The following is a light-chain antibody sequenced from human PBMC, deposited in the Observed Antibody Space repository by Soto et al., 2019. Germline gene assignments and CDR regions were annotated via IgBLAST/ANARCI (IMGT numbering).Light chain of an antibody. CDR2: DES. V-gene: IGLV3-21*02. J-gene: IGLJ2*01. CDR3: QVWDSRSDHPV. Sequence: YELTQPPSVSVAPGQTARITCGGNNIGSKSVHWYQQKPGQAPVLVVYDESDRPSGIPERFSGSNSGNTATLTISRVEAGDEADYYCQVWDSRSDHPVFGGGTKLTVL. CDR1: NIGSKS.